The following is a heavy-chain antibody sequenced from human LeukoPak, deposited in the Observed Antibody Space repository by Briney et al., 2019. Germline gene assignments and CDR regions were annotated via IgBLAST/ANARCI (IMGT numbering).Heavy chain of an antibody. V-gene: IGHV3-7*01. CDR3: ARSQTYCTNGVCYGFDY. CDR2: IKQDGSEK. J-gene: IGHJ4*02. Sequence: GSLRLSCAASGFTFSSYWVSWVRQAPGKGLEWVANIKQDGSEKYYVDSVKGRFTISRDNAKNSLYLQMNSLRAEDTAVYYCARSQTYCTNGVCYGFDYWGQGTLVTVSS. D-gene: IGHD2-8*01. CDR1: GFTFSSYW.